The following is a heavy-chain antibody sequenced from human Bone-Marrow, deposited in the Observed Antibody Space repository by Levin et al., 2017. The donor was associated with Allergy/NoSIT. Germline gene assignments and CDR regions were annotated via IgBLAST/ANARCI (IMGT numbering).Heavy chain of an antibody. V-gene: IGHV3-74*01. Sequence: GGSLRLSCAASGFTFSTYRMHWVRQAPGKGLVWVSRIESDESSTNYVDSVKGRFTISRDNAKNTVFLQMNSLRAEDTAVYYCARDRATNGHDWYFDRWGRGTLVTVSS. CDR2: IESDESST. CDR3: ARDRATNGHDWYFDR. D-gene: IGHD2-15*01. CDR1: GFTFSTYR. J-gene: IGHJ2*01.